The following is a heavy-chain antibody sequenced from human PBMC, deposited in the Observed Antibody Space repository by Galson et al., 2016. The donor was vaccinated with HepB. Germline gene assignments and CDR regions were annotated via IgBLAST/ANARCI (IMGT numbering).Heavy chain of an antibody. Sequence: SLRLSCAASGYIFRTYPMHWVRQAPGKGLEWVAVISSDGSNEWYADSVKGRLTISRDNSQNTLSLQMSSLRPEDTAAYYCAREAERWNYLDYWGQGALVTVSS. CDR2: ISSDGSNE. D-gene: IGHD5-24*01. CDR3: AREAERWNYLDY. J-gene: IGHJ4*02. CDR1: GYIFRTYP. V-gene: IGHV3-30*04.